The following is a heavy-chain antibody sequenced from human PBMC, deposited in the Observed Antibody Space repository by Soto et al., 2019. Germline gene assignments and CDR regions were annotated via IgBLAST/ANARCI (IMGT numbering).Heavy chain of an antibody. CDR3: ARQEGTHLGFDP. D-gene: IGHD3-10*01. CDR1: GGSISSSSYY. V-gene: IGHV4-39*01. J-gene: IGHJ5*02. Sequence: SDTLSLTCTVSGGSISSSSYYWGWIRQPPGKVLDCIVSTYYSRGTYYNPSLKSRVTISLDTSNNQFSLKLSTVTSSYTSVYYCARQEGTHLGFDPWRKGRLVTVAS. CDR2: TYYSRGT.